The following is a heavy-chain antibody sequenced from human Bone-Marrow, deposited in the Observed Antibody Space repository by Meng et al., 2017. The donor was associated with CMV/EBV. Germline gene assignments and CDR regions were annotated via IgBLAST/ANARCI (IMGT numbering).Heavy chain of an antibody. CDR1: GFRLSSYW. Sequence: GESLKISCAASGFRLSSYWMSWVRQAPGKGLEWVANIKEDGGEKYYVDSVKGRFTISRDNAKNSLYLQMNNLRAEDTAVYSCARIRFLEGFLNHWYFDFWGRGTLVTVSS. D-gene: IGHD3-3*01. CDR3: ARIRFLEGFLNHWYFDF. J-gene: IGHJ2*01. CDR2: IKEDGGEK. V-gene: IGHV3-7*01.